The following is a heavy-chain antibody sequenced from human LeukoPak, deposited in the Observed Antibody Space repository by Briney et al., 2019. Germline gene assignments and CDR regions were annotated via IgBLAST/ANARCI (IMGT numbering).Heavy chain of an antibody. CDR2: VYTSGST. D-gene: IGHD1-14*01. Sequence: SETLSLTCTVSGGSISSYYWAWIRQPAGKGLEWIGRVYTSGSTNYNPSLKSRVTMSIDTSKNQFSLNLSSVTVADTAIYYCARYKGTFDYWGQGTLVTVSS. CDR3: ARYKGTFDY. J-gene: IGHJ4*02. V-gene: IGHV4-4*07. CDR1: GGSISSYY.